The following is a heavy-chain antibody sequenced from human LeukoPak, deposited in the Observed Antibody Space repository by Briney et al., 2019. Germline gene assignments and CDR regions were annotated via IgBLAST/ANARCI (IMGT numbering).Heavy chain of an antibody. CDR1: GFTFSDYA. J-gene: IGHJ5*02. CDR3: AREGKAAGTSGWIDP. CDR2: IWYDGSNK. D-gene: IGHD6-13*01. Sequence: GGSLRLSCAASGFTFSDYAMHWVRQVPGKGLEWVAVIWYDGSNKYHADSVKGRFTISRDNSKNTLYLEMNSLKVEDTAVYYCAREGKAAGTSGWIDPWGQGTLVTVSS. V-gene: IGHV3-33*01.